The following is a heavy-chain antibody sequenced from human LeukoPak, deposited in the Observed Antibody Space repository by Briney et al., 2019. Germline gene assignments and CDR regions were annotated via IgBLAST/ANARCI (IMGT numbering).Heavy chain of an antibody. CDR1: GYTFTSYY. V-gene: IGHV1-46*01. CDR3: ARSGSYFYHFDY. D-gene: IGHD1-26*01. J-gene: IGHJ4*02. CDR2: INPSGGST. Sequence: VSVKVSCKASGYTFTSYYMHWVRQAPGQGLEWMGIINPSGGSTSYAQKFQGRVTMTRGTSTSTVYMELSSLRSEDTAVYYCARSGSYFYHFDYWGQGTLVTVSS.